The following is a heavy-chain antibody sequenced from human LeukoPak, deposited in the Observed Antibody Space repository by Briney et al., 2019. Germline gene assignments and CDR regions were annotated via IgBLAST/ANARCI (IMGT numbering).Heavy chain of an antibody. CDR1: GGSFSGYY. CDR2: INHSGST. J-gene: IGHJ4*02. Sequence: PSETLSLTCAVYGGSFSGYYWSWIRQPPGKGLEWIGEINHSGSTNYNPSLKSRVTILVDTSKNQFSLKLSSVTAADTAVYYCASYPHDYGDYGGLDYWGQGTLVTVSS. D-gene: IGHD4-17*01. V-gene: IGHV4-34*01. CDR3: ASYPHDYGDYGGLDY.